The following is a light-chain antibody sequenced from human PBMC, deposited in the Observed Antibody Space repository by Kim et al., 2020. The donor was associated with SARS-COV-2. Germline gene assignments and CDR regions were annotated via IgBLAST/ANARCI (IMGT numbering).Light chain of an antibody. CDR2: GPS. V-gene: IGKV3-15*01. J-gene: IGKJ1*01. CDR3: QHYYGWPT. Sequence: DIVMTQSPATLSVSPGERATLSCRASQSVSINVAWYQQKPGQAPRLLLHGPSTRATGVPARFSGSGSGTEFTLTISSLQSEDFAVYYCQHYYGWPTFGQGTKVDIK. CDR1: QSVSIN.